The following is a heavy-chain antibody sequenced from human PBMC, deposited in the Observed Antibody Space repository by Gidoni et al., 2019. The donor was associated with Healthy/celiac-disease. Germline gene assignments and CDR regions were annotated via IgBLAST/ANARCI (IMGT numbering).Heavy chain of an antibody. V-gene: IGHV3-23*01. CDR2: ISGSGGST. CDR1: GFPFSSYA. J-gene: IGHJ4*02. CDR3: AKDGIAARLTLFDY. D-gene: IGHD6-6*01. Sequence: EVQLLESGGGLVQPGGSLRLSCAASGFPFSSYAMSWVRQAPGKGLEWVSAISGSGGSTYYADSVKGRFTISRDNSKNTLYLQMNSMRAEDTAVYYCAKDGIAARLTLFDYWGQGTLVTVSS.